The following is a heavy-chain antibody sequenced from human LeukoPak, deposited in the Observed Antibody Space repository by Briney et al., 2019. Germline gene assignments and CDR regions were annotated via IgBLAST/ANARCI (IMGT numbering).Heavy chain of an antibody. CDR1: GGTFSSYA. Sequence: SVKVSCKASGGTFSSYAISWVRQAPGQGLEWMGRIIPIFGTANYAQKFQGRVTTTTDGSTSTAYMELSSLRSEDTAVYYCARDLPLGYCSSTSCYKGWFDPWGQGTLVTVSS. J-gene: IGHJ5*02. V-gene: IGHV1-69*05. CDR2: IIPIFGTA. CDR3: ARDLPLGYCSSTSCYKGWFDP. D-gene: IGHD2-2*02.